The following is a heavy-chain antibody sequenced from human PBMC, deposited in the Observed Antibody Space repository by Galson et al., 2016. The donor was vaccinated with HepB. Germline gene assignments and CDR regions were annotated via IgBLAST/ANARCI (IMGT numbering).Heavy chain of an antibody. CDR1: GFALSSYG. Sequence: SLRLSCAVSGFALSSYGMHWVRQVPGKGLEWVADISFDGGKQHYADSVKGRFSISRDTSRVYLQMSSLTPADTGLYYCARDYSYSSNWPGYWGQGTTVTVSS. J-gene: IGHJ6*02. CDR2: ISFDGGKQ. CDR3: ARDYSYSSNWPGY. V-gene: IGHV3-30*03. D-gene: IGHD7-27*01.